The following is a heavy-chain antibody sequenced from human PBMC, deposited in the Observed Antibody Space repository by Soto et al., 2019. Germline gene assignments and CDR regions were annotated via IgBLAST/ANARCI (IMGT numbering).Heavy chain of an antibody. CDR3: ARVSQRTVGYCSGGSCYSMDV. J-gene: IGHJ6*02. Sequence: ASVKVSCKASEGTFSSYAISWVRQAPGQGLEWMGGIIPIFGTANYAQKFQGRVTITADESTSTAYMELSSLRSEDTAVYYCARVSQRTVGYCSGGSCYSMDVWGQGTTVTVSS. D-gene: IGHD2-15*01. CDR1: EGTFSSYA. V-gene: IGHV1-69*13. CDR2: IIPIFGTA.